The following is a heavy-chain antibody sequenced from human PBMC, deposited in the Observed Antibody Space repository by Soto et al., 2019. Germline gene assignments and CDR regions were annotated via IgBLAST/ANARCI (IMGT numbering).Heavy chain of an antibody. CDR1: GYIFTNHY. D-gene: IGHD3-22*01. J-gene: IGHJ4*02. V-gene: IGHV1-46*01. CDR2: INPSGGST. CDR3: ARADYYDSSGFYYDY. Sequence: QVQLVQSGAEVKKPGASVKVSCKASGYIFTNHYIHWVRQAPGQGLEWMGIINPSGGSTNYLQKFQGRITMTRDTSTSTVYMELSSLRSEDTAVYFCARADYYDSSGFYYDYWGQGSLVTVSS.